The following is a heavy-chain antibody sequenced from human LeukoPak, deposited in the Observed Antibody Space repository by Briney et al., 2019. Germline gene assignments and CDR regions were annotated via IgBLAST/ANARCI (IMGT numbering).Heavy chain of an antibody. V-gene: IGHV4-39*07. CDR1: GGSISSSSYY. D-gene: IGHD3-10*01. CDR3: ARGLWFGELLYYYGMDV. Sequence: PSETLSLTCTVSGGSISSSSYYWGWISQPPGKGLEWIGSIYYSGSTYYNPSLKSRVTISVDTSKNQFSLKLSSVTAADTAVYYCARGLWFGELLYYYGMDVWGQGTTVTVSS. CDR2: IYYSGST. J-gene: IGHJ6*02.